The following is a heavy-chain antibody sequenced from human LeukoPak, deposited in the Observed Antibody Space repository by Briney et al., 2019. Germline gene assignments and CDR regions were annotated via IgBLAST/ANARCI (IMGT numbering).Heavy chain of an antibody. CDR3: AREAYSGSYFDY. CDR1: GFTFSSYA. V-gene: IGHV3-30*04. D-gene: IGHD1-26*01. J-gene: IGHJ4*02. Sequence: GRSLRLSCAASGFTFSSYAMHWVRQAPGKGLEWVAVISYDGSNKYYADSVKGRFTISRDNSKNTLYLQMNNLRAEDTAVYYCAREAYSGSYFDYWGQGTLVTVSS. CDR2: ISYDGSNK.